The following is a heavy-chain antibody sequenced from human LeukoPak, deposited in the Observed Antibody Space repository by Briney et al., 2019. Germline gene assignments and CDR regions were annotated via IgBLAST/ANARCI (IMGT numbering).Heavy chain of an antibody. Sequence: ASVKVSCKASGYTFTAYYMHWVRQAPGQRLEWMGRINPNSGDTIYAQNFQGRVTVTRDTSISTAYMELSRLRSDDTAVYYCACWGGGNQGHWGRGTLVTVSS. D-gene: IGHD4-23*01. CDR1: GYTFTAYY. CDR3: ACWGGGNQGH. J-gene: IGHJ4*02. V-gene: IGHV1-2*06. CDR2: INPNSGDT.